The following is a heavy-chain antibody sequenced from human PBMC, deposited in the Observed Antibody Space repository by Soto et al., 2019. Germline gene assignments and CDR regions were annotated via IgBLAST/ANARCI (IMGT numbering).Heavy chain of an antibody. V-gene: IGHV3-23*01. CDR3: AKASGSTVKGPYYYMDV. Sequence: GGSLRLSCAASGFTFSSYAMSWVRQAPGKGLEWVSAISGSGGSKYYADSVKGRFTISRDNSKNTLYLQMNSLRAEDTAVYYCAKASGSTVKGPYYYMDVWGKGTTVTVSS. CDR2: ISGSGGSK. D-gene: IGHD4-17*01. CDR1: GFTFSSYA. J-gene: IGHJ6*03.